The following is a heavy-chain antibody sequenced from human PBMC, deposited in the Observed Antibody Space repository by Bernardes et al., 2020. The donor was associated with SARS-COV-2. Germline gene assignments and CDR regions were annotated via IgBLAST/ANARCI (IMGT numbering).Heavy chain of an antibody. CDR3: ARDPSPYYGMDV. Sequence: GGSLRLSCAASGFTFSSYDMHWVRQATGKGLEWVSAIGTAGDTYYADSVKGRFTISRDNSKNTLYLQMNSLRAEDTAVYYCARDPSPYYGMDVWGQGTTVTVSS. CDR2: IGTAGDT. CDR1: GFTFSSYD. V-gene: IGHV3-13*01. J-gene: IGHJ6*02.